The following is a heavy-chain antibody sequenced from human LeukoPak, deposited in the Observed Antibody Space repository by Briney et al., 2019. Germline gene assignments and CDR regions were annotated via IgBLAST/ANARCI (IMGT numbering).Heavy chain of an antibody. CDR1: GGSISRYY. J-gene: IGHJ4*02. Sequence: TASETLSLTCTVSGGSISRYYWAWIRQPPGKELEWIGSIYYSGTTYYNPSLKSRVTISVDTSKNQFSLKLTSVTAADTAVYYCARRGGRYYIDYWGQGTLVTVSS. CDR3: ARRGGRYYIDY. CDR2: IYYSGTT. D-gene: IGHD3-10*01. V-gene: IGHV4-39*01.